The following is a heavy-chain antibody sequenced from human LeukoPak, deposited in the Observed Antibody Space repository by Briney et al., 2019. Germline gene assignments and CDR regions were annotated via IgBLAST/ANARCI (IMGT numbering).Heavy chain of an antibody. Sequence: QTGRSLRLSCAASGFTFSSYGMHWVRQAPGKGLEWVAVIWYDGSNKYYADSVKGRFTISRDNSKNTLYLQMNSLRAEDTAVYYCARSGLLWFGELLSWFDPWGQGTLATVSS. CDR2: IWYDGSNK. CDR3: ARSGLLWFGELLSWFDP. CDR1: GFTFSSYG. V-gene: IGHV3-30*19. J-gene: IGHJ5*02. D-gene: IGHD3-10*01.